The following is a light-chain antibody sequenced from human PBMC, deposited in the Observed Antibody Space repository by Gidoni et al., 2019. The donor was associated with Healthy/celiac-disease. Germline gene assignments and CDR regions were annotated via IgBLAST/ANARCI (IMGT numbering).Light chain of an antibody. J-gene: IGKJ4*01. Sequence: DIQMTQSASSLSASVGDRVTITCRASQSISSYLNWYQQKPGKAPKLLIYAASSLQSGVPSRFSGSGSGTDFTLTISSLKPEDFATYYCQQSDSTPVTFGGGTKVEIK. CDR3: QQSDSTPVT. CDR2: AAS. V-gene: IGKV1-39*01. CDR1: QSISSY.